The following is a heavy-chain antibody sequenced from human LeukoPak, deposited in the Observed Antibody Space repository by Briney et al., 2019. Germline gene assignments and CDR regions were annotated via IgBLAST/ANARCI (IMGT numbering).Heavy chain of an antibody. CDR2: IYHSGST. J-gene: IGHJ4*02. D-gene: IGHD3-3*01. V-gene: IGHV4-38-2*01. CDR1: GYSITSGYY. Sequence: SETLSLTCAVSGYSITSGYYWAWIRQPPGKGLEWLGSIYHSGSTFYNRPLKSRVNISLDPYKHQFSLNLGSVTAADTALYYCARIFGSSNYLDYWGQGILVTVSS. CDR3: ARIFGSSNYLDY.